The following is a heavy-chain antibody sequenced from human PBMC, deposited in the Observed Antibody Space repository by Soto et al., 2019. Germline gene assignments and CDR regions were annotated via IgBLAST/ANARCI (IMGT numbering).Heavy chain of an antibody. D-gene: IGHD6-13*01. V-gene: IGHV3-30*01. CDR3: ARDLFGAAAGPFDY. CDR1: GFTFSSYA. J-gene: IGHJ4*02. Sequence: PGGSLRLSCAASGFTFSSYAIHWVRQAPGKGLQWVALISFDGDNKYYADSVKGRFTISRDNSKNTLYLQMNSLRTEDTAVYYCARDLFGAAAGPFDYWGQGILVTVSS. CDR2: ISFDGDNK.